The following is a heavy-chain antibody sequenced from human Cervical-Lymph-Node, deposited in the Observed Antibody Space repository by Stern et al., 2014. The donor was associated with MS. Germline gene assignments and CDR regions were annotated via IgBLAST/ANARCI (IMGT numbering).Heavy chain of an antibody. J-gene: IGHJ4*02. Sequence: QITLKESGPTLVKPTQTLTLTCTLSGFSLSTSGMGVGWIRQPQGKALEWLALIYGDDDKRYSPSLKSRLTITKDTSKNQVVLTMTNMDPVDTATYYCAHEDTAMVMGYWGQGTLVTVSS. D-gene: IGHD5-18*01. CDR3: AHEDTAMVMGY. CDR1: GFSLSTSGMG. V-gene: IGHV2-5*02. CDR2: IYGDDDK.